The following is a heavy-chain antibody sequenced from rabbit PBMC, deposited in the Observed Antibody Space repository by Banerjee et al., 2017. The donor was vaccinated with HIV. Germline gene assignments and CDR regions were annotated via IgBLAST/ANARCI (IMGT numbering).Heavy chain of an antibody. J-gene: IGHJ4*01. D-gene: IGHD7-1*01. V-gene: IGHV1S45*01. CDR3: ARDRDGDAGYGSLAL. CDR2: IYAGDGNT. Sequence: QEQLVESGGGLVQPEGSLTLTCTASGFTISSRYYMCWVRQAPGKGLEWIACIYAGDGNTYYASWAKGRFTISRTSSTTVTLQMTSLTAADTATYFCARDRDGDAGYGSLALWGPGTLVTVS. CDR1: GFTISSRYY.